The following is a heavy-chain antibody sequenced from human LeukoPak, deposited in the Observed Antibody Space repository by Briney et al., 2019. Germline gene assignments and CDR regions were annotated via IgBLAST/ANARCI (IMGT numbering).Heavy chain of an antibody. Sequence: SETLSLTCAVYGGSFSGYYWSWIRQPPGKGLEWIGEINHSGSTNYNPSLKGRVTISVDTSKNQFSLKLSSVTAADTAVYYCASTAFYYGSGSYCYWGQGTLVTVSS. V-gene: IGHV4-34*01. J-gene: IGHJ4*02. D-gene: IGHD3-10*01. CDR1: GGSFSGYY. CDR3: ASTAFYYGSGSYCY. CDR2: INHSGST.